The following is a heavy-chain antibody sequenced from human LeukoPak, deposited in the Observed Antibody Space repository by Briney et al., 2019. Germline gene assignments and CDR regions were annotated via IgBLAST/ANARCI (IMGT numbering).Heavy chain of an antibody. CDR2: IYSGGST. D-gene: IGHD3-16*01. CDR3: ARERFRGGEGAFDI. J-gene: IGHJ3*02. Sequence: PGGSLRLSCAASGFTVSSNYMSWVRQAPGKGLEWVSVIYSGGSTYYADSVKGRFTISRDNSKNTLYLQMNSLRAEDTAVYYCARERFRGGEGAFDIWGQGTMVTVSS. CDR1: GFTVSSNY. V-gene: IGHV3-66*01.